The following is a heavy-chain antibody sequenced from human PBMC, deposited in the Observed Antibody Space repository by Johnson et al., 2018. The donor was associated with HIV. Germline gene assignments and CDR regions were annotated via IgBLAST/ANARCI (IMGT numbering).Heavy chain of an antibody. D-gene: IGHD6-13*01. J-gene: IGHJ3*02. CDR3: ARKGMRRSIAAAGADAFDI. CDR1: GFTFSSYG. Sequence: VQLVESGGGVVKPGGSLRLSCAASGFTFSSYGMHWVRQAPGKGLEWVSYISSSGSTIYYADSVKGRFTISRDNAKNSLYLQMNSLRAGDTAVYYCARKGMRRSIAAAGADAFDIWGQGTMVTVSS. CDR2: ISSSGSTI. V-gene: IGHV3-48*04.